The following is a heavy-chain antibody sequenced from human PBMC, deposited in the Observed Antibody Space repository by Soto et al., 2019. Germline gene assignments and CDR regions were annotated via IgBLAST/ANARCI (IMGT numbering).Heavy chain of an antibody. CDR1: GGSISSSSYY. CDR2: IYYSGST. Sequence: SETLSLTCTVSGGSISSSSYYWSWIRQPPGKGLEWIGNIYYSGSTYYNPSLKSRVTISVDTSKNQFSLKLSSVTAADTAVYYCARSRVALVYYYYYYGMDVWGQGTTVTVSS. V-gene: IGHV4-39*07. CDR3: ARSRVALVYYYYYYGMDV. J-gene: IGHJ6*02.